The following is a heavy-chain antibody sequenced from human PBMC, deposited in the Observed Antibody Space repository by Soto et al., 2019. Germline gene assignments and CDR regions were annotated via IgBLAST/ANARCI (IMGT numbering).Heavy chain of an antibody. CDR3: ARDRAAVASTFDY. CDR1: GYSISSGYY. Sequence: SETLSLTCAVSGYSISSGYYWGWIRPPPGKGLEWSGSIYHSGSTYYNPSLKSRVTISGDTSKNQFSLKLRSVTAADTAVYYCARDRAAVASTFDYWGPGTLVTV. CDR2: IYHSGST. D-gene: IGHD6-13*01. V-gene: IGHV4-38-2*02. J-gene: IGHJ4*02.